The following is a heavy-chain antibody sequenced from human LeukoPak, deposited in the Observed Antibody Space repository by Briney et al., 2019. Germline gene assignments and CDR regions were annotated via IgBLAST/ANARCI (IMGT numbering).Heavy chain of an antibody. Sequence: ASVKVSCKASGYTFTSYDINWVRQATGQGLEWMGWMNPNSGNTGYAQKFQGRVTITRNTSISTAYMELSSLRSGDMAVYYCARGHLELVVVPAAMHYYYYMDVWGKGTTVTVSS. CDR1: GYTFTSYD. CDR3: ARGHLELVVVPAAMHYYYYMDV. CDR2: MNPNSGNT. D-gene: IGHD2-2*01. J-gene: IGHJ6*03. V-gene: IGHV1-8*03.